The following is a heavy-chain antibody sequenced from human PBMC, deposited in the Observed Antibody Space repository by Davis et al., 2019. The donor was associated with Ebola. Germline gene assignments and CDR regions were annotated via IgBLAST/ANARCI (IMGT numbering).Heavy chain of an antibody. D-gene: IGHD1-14*01. V-gene: IGHV3-74*01. CDR2: INSDGSST. CDR3: ARVSPPEGYYYYYMDV. Sequence: HTGGSLRLSCAASGFTFSSYWMHWVRQAPGKGLVWVSRINSDGSSTSYADSVKGRFTISRDNAKNTLYLQMNSLRAEDTAVYYCARVSPPEGYYYYYMDVWGKGTTVTVSS. CDR1: GFTFSSYW. J-gene: IGHJ6*03.